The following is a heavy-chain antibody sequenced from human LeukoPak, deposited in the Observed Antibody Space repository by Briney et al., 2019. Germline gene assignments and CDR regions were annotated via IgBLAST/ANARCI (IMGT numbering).Heavy chain of an antibody. J-gene: IGHJ4*02. V-gene: IGHV4-39*07. CDR2: IYYSGST. CDR3: ARVRGSAMVRRGEYYFDY. CDR1: GGSISSSSYY. Sequence: SETLSLTCTVSGGSISSSSYYWGWIRQPPGKGLEWIGSIYYSGSTYYNPSLKSRVTISVDTSKNQFSLKLSSVTAADTAVYYCARVRGSAMVRRGEYYFDYWGQGTLVTVSS. D-gene: IGHD5-18*01.